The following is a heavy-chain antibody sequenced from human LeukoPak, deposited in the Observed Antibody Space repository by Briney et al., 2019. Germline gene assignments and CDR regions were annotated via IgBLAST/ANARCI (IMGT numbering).Heavy chain of an antibody. CDR3: ARHGNGYYYYYGMDV. CDR2: IYPGDSDT. Sequence: GESLKIFCKGSGYSFTSYWIGWVRQMPGKGLGWMGIIYPGDSDTRYSPSFQGQVTISADKSISTAYLQWSSLKASDTAMYYCARHGNGYYYYYGMDVWGQGTTVTVSS. CDR1: GYSFTSYW. J-gene: IGHJ6*02. V-gene: IGHV5-51*01. D-gene: IGHD1-26*01.